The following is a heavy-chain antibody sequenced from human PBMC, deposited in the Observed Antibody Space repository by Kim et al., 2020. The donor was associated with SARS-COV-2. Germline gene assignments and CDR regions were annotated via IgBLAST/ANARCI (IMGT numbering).Heavy chain of an antibody. CDR3: SRGWAGVVPSPLLGLGTHYDYYVMDV. CDR1: GGSLTGYF. V-gene: IGHV4-34*01. Sequence: SETLSLNCAVYGGSLTGYFWTWIRQPPGKGLEWIGEINHNRGINYNPSLKSRVTISADTSKNQFSLKLNSVSATDTAVYYCSRGWAGVVPSPLLGLGTHYDYYVMDVWGQGTTVTVSS. D-gene: IGHD3-16*01. J-gene: IGHJ6*02. CDR2: INHNRGI.